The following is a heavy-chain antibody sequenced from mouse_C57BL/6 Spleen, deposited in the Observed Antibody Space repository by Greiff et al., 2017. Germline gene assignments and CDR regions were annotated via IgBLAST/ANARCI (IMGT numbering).Heavy chain of an antibody. CDR2: ISSGSSTI. Sequence: EVKLVESGGGLVKPGGSLKLSCAASGFTFSDYGMHWVRQAPEKGLEWVAYISSGSSTIYSADTVKGRFTISRANAKNTLFLQMTSLRSEDTAMYYCARHGFDYWGQGTTLTVSS. V-gene: IGHV5-17*01. J-gene: IGHJ2*01. CDR3: ARHGFDY. CDR1: GFTFSDYG.